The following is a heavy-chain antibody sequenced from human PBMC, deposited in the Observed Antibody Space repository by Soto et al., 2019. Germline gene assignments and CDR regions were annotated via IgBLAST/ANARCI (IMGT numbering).Heavy chain of an antibody. Sequence: PSVTLSLPCIASGGSISSCGYYWGWIRLPPGKGLAWIGSIYYSGRTYYNLSLKSRVTISVDTSKNQFSLKLSTVSAADTAVYFCARHPKDSGSYYFLDCWDQGTRITVSS. CDR1: GGSISSCGYY. V-gene: IGHV4-39*01. D-gene: IGHD6-13*01. CDR3: ARHPKDSGSYYFLDC. CDR2: IYYSGRT. J-gene: IGHJ4*02.